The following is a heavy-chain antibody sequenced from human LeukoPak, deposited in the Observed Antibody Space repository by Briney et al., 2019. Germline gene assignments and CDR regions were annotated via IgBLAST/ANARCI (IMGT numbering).Heavy chain of an antibody. D-gene: IGHD2-2*01. CDR3: ARVIKPAAKNWFDP. J-gene: IGHJ5*02. CDR1: GGSFSGYY. Sequence: SETLSLTCAVYGGSFSGYYWSWLRQPPGKGLEWIGEINHSGSTNYNPSLTSRVTISVDTSRNQFSLKLSSVTAAETAVYYCARVIKPAAKNWFDPWGQGTLVTVSS. CDR2: INHSGST. V-gene: IGHV4-34*01.